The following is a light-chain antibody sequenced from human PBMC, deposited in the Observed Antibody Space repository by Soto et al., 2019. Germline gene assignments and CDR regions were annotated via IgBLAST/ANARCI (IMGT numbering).Light chain of an antibody. Sequence: DIQMTQSPSTLSASVGDRVSITCRASQGISTWLAWYQQKPGKVPKLLIYAASTLQSGVPSRFSGSGSGTDFTLTISSLQPEDVATYYCQKYNSAPQTFGGGTKVDI. CDR3: QKYNSAPQT. CDR2: AAS. J-gene: IGKJ4*01. V-gene: IGKV1-27*01. CDR1: QGISTW.